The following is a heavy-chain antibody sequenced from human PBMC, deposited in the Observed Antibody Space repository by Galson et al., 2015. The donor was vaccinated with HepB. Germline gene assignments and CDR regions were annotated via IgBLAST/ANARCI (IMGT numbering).Heavy chain of an antibody. CDR2: ISWDGGST. V-gene: IGHV3-43*01. D-gene: IGHD4-11*01. J-gene: IGHJ4*02. Sequence: SLRLSCAASGFTFDDYTMHWVRQAPGKGLEWVSLISWDGGSTYYADSVKGRFTISRDNSKNSLYLQMNSLRTEDTALYYCAKGPYSNYVELDYWGQGTLVTVSS. CDR3: AKGPYSNYVELDY. CDR1: GFTFDDYT.